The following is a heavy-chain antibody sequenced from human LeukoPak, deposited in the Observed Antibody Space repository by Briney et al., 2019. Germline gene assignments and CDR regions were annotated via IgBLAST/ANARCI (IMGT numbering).Heavy chain of an antibody. Sequence: GGSLRLSCAASGFTFRNYALSWVRQAPGEGLEWVSGISDNGGGPYYADSVKGRFIISRDNSKNMLYLQMNSLRAEDTAVYYCARNHLLRFLEWLPGDWGQGTLVTVSS. CDR1: GFTFRNYA. V-gene: IGHV3-23*01. CDR2: ISDNGGGP. D-gene: IGHD3-3*01. CDR3: ARNHLLRFLEWLPGD. J-gene: IGHJ4*02.